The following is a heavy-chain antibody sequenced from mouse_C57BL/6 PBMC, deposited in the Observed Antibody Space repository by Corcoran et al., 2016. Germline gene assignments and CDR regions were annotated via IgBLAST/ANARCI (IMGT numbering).Heavy chain of an antibody. V-gene: IGHV9-3*01. J-gene: IGHJ4*01. CDR2: INTYSGVP. CDR3: ARGGDAMDY. CDR1: GYTFTTYG. Sequence: QIQLVQSGPVLKKPGETVKISCKASGYTFTTYGMSWVKQAPGKGLKWMGWINTYSGVPTYADDFKGRFAFSLETSASTAYLQINNLKNEDTATYFCARGGDAMDYWGQGTSVTVSS.